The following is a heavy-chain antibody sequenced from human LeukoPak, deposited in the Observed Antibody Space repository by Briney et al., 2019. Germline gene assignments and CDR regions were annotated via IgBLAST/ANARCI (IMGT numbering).Heavy chain of an antibody. CDR2: INPNSGGT. Sequence: GASVKVSCKASGYTFTGYYMHWARQAPGQGLEWMGWINPNSGGTNYAQKFQGRVTMTRDTSISTAYMELSRLRSDDTAVYYCARDLGSYDSSGYYYLFDYWGQGTLVTVSS. CDR1: GYTFTGYY. J-gene: IGHJ4*02. D-gene: IGHD3-22*01. CDR3: ARDLGSYDSSGYYYLFDY. V-gene: IGHV1-2*02.